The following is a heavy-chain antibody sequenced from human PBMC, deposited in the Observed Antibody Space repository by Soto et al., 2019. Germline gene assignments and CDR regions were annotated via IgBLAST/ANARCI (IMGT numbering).Heavy chain of an antibody. D-gene: IGHD3-10*01. CDR2: IKQDGSEK. Sequence: EVQLVESGGGLVQPGGSLRLSCAASGFSCSSYWMSWVRQAPGKGLEWVANIKQDGSEKYYVDSVKGRFTISRDNAKNSLYLQMNSLRAEDTAVYYCARDSVVRGYNWFDPWGQGTLVTVSS. V-gene: IGHV3-7*04. J-gene: IGHJ5*02. CDR3: ARDSVVRGYNWFDP. CDR1: GFSCSSYW.